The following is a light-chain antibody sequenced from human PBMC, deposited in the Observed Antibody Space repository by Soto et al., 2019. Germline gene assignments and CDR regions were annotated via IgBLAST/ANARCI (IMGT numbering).Light chain of an antibody. CDR2: EVN. V-gene: IGLV2-8*01. CDR3: SSYSRSINYV. CDR1: NNAIGGYTY. J-gene: IGLJ1*01. Sequence: SDLTQPPSASGSPGQSVAISCPGTNNAIGGYTYVSWYQQLPGKAPKLMIYEVNKRPSGIPDRFSGSKSGNTASLTVSGLQPEDEAEYFCSSYSRSINYVFGTGTKVTVL.